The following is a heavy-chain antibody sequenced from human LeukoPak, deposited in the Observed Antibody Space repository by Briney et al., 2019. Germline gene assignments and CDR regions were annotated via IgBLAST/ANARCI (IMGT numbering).Heavy chain of an antibody. CDR3: TRDEGAMVTTYRFDY. D-gene: IGHD4/OR15-4a*01. V-gene: IGHV3-7*01. CDR1: GFNFSNYY. Sequence: GGSLRLSCAASGFNFSNYYMSWVRQAPGKGLEWVANIKHDGSETMYVDSVKGRFTISRDNAKNSLFLQMNSLRAEDTAVYDCTRDEGAMVTTYRFDYWGQGTLVTVSS. J-gene: IGHJ4*02. CDR2: IKHDGSET.